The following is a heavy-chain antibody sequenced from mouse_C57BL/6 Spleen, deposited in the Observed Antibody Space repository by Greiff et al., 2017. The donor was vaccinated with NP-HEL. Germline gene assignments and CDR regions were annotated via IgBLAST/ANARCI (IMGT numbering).Heavy chain of an antibody. J-gene: IGHJ1*03. CDR1: GFNIKNTY. CDR3: AVSITTVVAHWYFDV. CDR2: IDPANGNT. D-gene: IGHD1-1*01. V-gene: IGHV14-3*01. Sequence: VHVKQSVAELVRPGASVKLSCTASGFNIKNTYMHWVKQRPEQGLEWIGRIDPANGNTKYAPKFQGKATITADTSSNTAYLQLSSLTSEDTAIYYCAVSITTVVAHWYFDVWGTGTTVTVSS.